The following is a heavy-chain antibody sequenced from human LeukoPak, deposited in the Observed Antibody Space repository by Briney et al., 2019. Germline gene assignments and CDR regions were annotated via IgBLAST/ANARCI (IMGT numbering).Heavy chain of an antibody. Sequence: EPSETLSLTCTVSGGSISSYYWSWIRQPAGKGLEWIGRIYTSGSTNYNPSLKSRVTMSVDTSKNQFSLKLSSVTAADTAVYYCARDYSYGPFYYYYYIDVWGKGTTVTISS. CDR3: ARDYSYGPFYYYYYIDV. CDR1: GGSISSYY. V-gene: IGHV4-4*07. CDR2: IYTSGST. J-gene: IGHJ6*03. D-gene: IGHD5-18*01.